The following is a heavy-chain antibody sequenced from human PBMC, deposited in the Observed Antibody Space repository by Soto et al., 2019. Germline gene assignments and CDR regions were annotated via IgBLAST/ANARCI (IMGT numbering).Heavy chain of an antibody. V-gene: IGHV3-23*01. CDR1: GFTFSSYA. CDR2: ISGSGGST. Sequence: PGGSLRLSCAASGFTFSSYAMSWVRQAPGKGLEWVSAISGSGGSTYYAESVKGRFTISRDNSKNTLYLQMNSLRAEDTAVYYCAKSLLYDSSGYRVKNYYYYGMDVWGQGTTVTVSS. J-gene: IGHJ6*02. D-gene: IGHD3-22*01. CDR3: AKSLLYDSSGYRVKNYYYYGMDV.